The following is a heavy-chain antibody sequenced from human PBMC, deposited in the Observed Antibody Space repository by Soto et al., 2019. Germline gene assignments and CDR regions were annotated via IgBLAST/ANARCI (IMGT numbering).Heavy chain of an antibody. V-gene: IGHV1-46*01. CDR3: ARGEGVVTMVRGLAIVAIDV. J-gene: IGHJ6*02. CDR2: IKPSGGST. CDR1: GYTFTSHH. D-gene: IGHD3-10*01. Sequence: QEQLVQSGPEVKEPGASVKVSCKTSGYTFTSHHLHWVRQAPGQGLEWMGVIKPSGGSTNYAQKFQGRVTMTWDTSTNTVYMEVTSLRSDDTAVYYCARGEGVVTMVRGLAIVAIDVWGPGTTVTVSS.